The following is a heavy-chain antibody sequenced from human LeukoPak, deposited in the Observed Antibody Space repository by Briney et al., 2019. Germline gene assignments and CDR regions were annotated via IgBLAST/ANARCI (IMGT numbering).Heavy chain of an antibody. CDR3: ARGLKYYYDSSGYYYEDAFDI. Sequence: ASVKVSCKASGYSFTSYGISWVRQAPGQGLEWMGWMNPNSGNTGYAQKFQGRVTMTTDTSTSTAYMELRSLRSDDTAVYYCARGLKYYYDSSGYYYEDAFDIWGQGTMVTVPS. J-gene: IGHJ3*02. D-gene: IGHD3-22*01. CDR2: MNPNSGNT. CDR1: GYSFTSYG. V-gene: IGHV1-18*01.